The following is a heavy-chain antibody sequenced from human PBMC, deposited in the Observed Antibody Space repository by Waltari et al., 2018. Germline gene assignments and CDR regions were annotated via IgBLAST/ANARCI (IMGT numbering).Heavy chain of an antibody. V-gene: IGHV4-4*02. CDR3: ATSHNPGEPRQWYFDL. J-gene: IGHJ2*01. D-gene: IGHD3-10*01. CDR2: IYHSGST. Sequence: QVQLQESGPGLVKPSGTLSLTCAVSGGSISSSNWWRWVRQPPGKGLEWIGEIYHSGSTNYNPSLKSRVTISVDKSKNQFSLKLSSVTAADTAVYYCATSHNPGEPRQWYFDLWGRGTLVTVSS. CDR1: GGSISSSNW.